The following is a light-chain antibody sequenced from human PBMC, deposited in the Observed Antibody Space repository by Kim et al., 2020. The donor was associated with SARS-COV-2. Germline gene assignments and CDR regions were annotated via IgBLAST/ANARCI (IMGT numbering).Light chain of an antibody. Sequence: DIQMTQSPSTLSASVGDRVTITCRASENIGTWLAWYQQKPGRVPTLLIYLASTLESGVPSRFSGTGSGTEFSLSITSLQPDDFATYYCQHYSRFPYTFGQGTKLEI. CDR2: LAS. J-gene: IGKJ2*01. CDR3: QHYSRFPYT. CDR1: ENIGTW. V-gene: IGKV1-5*03.